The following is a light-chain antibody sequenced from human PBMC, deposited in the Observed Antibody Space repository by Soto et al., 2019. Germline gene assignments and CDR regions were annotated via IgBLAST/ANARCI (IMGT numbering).Light chain of an antibody. CDR3: CSYAGSSTFFDV. Sequence: QSVLTQPASVSGSPGQSSTISCTGTSSDVGSYNLVSWYQQHPGKAPKLMIYEGSKRPSGVSNRFSGSKSGNTASLTISGLQAEDEADYYCCSYAGSSTFFDVFGTGTKLTVL. CDR2: EGS. J-gene: IGLJ1*01. CDR1: SSDVGSYNL. V-gene: IGLV2-23*03.